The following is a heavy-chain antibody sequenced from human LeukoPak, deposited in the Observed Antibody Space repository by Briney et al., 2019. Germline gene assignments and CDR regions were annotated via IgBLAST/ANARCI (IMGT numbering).Heavy chain of an antibody. CDR1: GGSISSYY. Sequence: PSETLSLTCTVSGGSISSYYWSWIRQPPGRGLEWIGYIYYSGSTNYNPSLKSRVTISVDTSKNQFSLKLSSVTAADTAVYYCARGISKWELLDYYYYMDVWGKGTTVTVSS. CDR3: ARGISKWELLDYYYYMDV. D-gene: IGHD1-26*01. V-gene: IGHV4-59*01. J-gene: IGHJ6*03. CDR2: IYYSGST.